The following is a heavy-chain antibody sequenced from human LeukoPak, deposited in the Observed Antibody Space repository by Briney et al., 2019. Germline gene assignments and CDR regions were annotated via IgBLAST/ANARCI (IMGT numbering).Heavy chain of an antibody. CDR2: ISSSSSTI. CDR3: ARTGYSSGWKPFDY. J-gene: IGHJ4*02. CDR1: GFTFSSYS. V-gene: IGHV3-48*01. D-gene: IGHD6-19*01. Sequence: GGSLRLSCAASGFTFSSYSMNWVRQAPGKGLEWVSYISSSSSTIYYADSVKGRFTISRDNAKNSLYLQMNSLRAEDTAVYYCARTGYSSGWKPFDYWGQGTLVTVSS.